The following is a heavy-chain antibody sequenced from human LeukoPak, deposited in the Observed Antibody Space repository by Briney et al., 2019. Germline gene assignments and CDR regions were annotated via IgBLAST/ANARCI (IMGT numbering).Heavy chain of an antibody. Sequence: PGGSLRLSCAASGFTFSSYSMNWVRQAPGKGLEWVSYITTSSTTIYYAASVRGRFTISRDNAKNSLYLQMDSLRAEDTAVYYCARDHKDWGVFDNWGQGTLVTVSS. CDR2: ITTSSTTI. CDR3: ARDHKDWGVFDN. D-gene: IGHD7-27*01. J-gene: IGHJ4*02. CDR1: GFTFSSYS. V-gene: IGHV3-48*04.